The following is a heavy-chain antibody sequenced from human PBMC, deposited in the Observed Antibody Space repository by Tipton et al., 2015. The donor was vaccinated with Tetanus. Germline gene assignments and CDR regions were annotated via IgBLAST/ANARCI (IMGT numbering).Heavy chain of an antibody. J-gene: IGHJ2*01. CDR2: IKEDASEI. D-gene: IGHD3-10*01. Sequence: GSLRLSCVASGFTFSHFAVSWVRRAPGKGLERVANIKEDASEIHYVDSVRGRFTISRDNAENSLFLQMNSLRAEDTAVYYCARTSGYFRSGAYIDVWGRGTLVTVSS. CDR1: GFTFSHFA. V-gene: IGHV3-7*03. CDR3: ARTSGYFRSGAYIDV.